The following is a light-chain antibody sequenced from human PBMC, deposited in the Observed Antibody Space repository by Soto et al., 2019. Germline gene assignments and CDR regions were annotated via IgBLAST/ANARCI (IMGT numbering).Light chain of an antibody. CDR2: DAS. V-gene: IGKV1-5*01. CDR3: QQYEGYPYT. J-gene: IGKJ2*01. Sequence: DIQMTQSTSTLSASVGDRVTITCRASQSISSWLAWYQQKPGKAPKLLIYDASSLESGVPSTFSGSRSGTEFTLTISRLQPDDFATYYCQQYEGYPYTFGQGTKLEIK. CDR1: QSISSW.